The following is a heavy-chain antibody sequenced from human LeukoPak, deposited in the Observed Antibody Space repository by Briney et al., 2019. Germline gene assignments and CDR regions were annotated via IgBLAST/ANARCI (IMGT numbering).Heavy chain of an antibody. CDR1: GYTFTGYY. CDR2: INPKSGGT. J-gene: IGHJ4*02. CDR3: ARDRRGYYYDSSGYYYDY. Sequence: GASVKVSCKASGYTFTGYYMHWVRQAPGQGLEWMGWINPKSGGTNYAQKFQGRVTMTRDSSISTAYMELSRLRSDDTAVYYCARDRRGYYYDSSGYYYDYWGQGTLVTVSS. V-gene: IGHV1-2*02. D-gene: IGHD3-22*01.